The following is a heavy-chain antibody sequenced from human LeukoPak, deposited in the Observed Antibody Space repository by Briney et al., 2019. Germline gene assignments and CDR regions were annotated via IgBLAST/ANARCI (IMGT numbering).Heavy chain of an antibody. CDR2: IKSDGSAT. J-gene: IGHJ4*02. V-gene: IGHV3-74*01. CDR1: GFSFSTHW. D-gene: IGHD3-22*01. Sequence: GGSLRLSCAASGFSFSTHWMHWVRHAPGKGLVYVAQIKSDGSATAYADSVKGRFTISRDNAKNTLHLEMSSLRAEDTAVYYCGSLTVVARDHWGQGTLVTVSS. CDR3: GSLTVVARDH.